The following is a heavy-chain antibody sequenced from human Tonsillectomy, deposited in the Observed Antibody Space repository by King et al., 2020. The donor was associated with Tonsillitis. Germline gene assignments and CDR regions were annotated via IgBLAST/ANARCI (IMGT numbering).Heavy chain of an antibody. J-gene: IGHJ3*02. V-gene: IGHV4-34*01. CDR1: GGSLSGYY. CDR2: INHSGST. Sequence: VQLQQWGAGLLKPSETLSLTCAVYGGSLSGYYWSWIRQPPGKGLEWIGEINHSGSTSYSPSLKSRVTTSVDTSKNQFSLKLSSVTAADTAVYYCARGRYVLLLVPTINAFDNWGQGTMVPVSS. CDR3: ARGRYVLLLVPTINAFDN. D-gene: IGHD2-8*02.